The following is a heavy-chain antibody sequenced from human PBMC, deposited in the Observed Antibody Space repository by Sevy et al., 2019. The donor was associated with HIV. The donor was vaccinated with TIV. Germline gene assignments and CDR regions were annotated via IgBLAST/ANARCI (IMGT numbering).Heavy chain of an antibody. CDR2: ISGSGGST. V-gene: IGHV3-23*01. CDR1: GFTFSSYA. D-gene: IGHD4-17*01. J-gene: IGHJ6*02. Sequence: GGSLRLSCAASGFTFSSYAMSWVRQAPGKGLEWVSGISGSGGSTYYADSVKGRFTISRDNSKNTLYLQMNSVRAEDTAVYYCAKGTTVTPAYYYYGMDVWGQGTTVTVSS. CDR3: AKGTTVTPAYYYYGMDV.